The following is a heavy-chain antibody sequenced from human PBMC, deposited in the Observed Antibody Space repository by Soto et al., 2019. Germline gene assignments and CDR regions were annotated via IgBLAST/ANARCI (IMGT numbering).Heavy chain of an antibody. V-gene: IGHV4-31*03. Sequence: QVQLQESGQGLVKPSQTLSLTCTVSGGSISSGGYYWSWIRQPPGKGLAWIGYIYSSGSTYYNPPLHSRAPISVDTSKNQFPLKLSSLTAADTAVYYCARDKMRPPDANGNYYYYGMYVGGQGSTVAVAS. CDR2: IYSSGST. CDR1: GGSISSGGYY. J-gene: IGHJ6*02. CDR3: ARDKMRPPDANGNYYYYGMYV. D-gene: IGHD2-8*01.